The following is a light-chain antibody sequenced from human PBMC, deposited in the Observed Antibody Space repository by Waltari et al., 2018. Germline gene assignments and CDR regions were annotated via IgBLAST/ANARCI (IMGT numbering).Light chain of an antibody. CDR1: SSDVGSYNL. CDR3: CSYAGSSTFGV. J-gene: IGLJ2*01. Sequence: QSALTQPASVSGSPGPSITLSCTGTSSDVGSYNLVSWYPQHPGKAPKLMIDEGSKRPSGVSNRFSGSKSGNTASLTISGLQTEDEADYYCCSYAGSSTFGVFGGGTKLTVL. V-gene: IGLV2-23*03. CDR2: EGS.